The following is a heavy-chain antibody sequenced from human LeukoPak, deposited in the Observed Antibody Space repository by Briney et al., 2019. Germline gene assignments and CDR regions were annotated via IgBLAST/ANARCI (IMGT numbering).Heavy chain of an antibody. CDR1: GYTFITHG. Sequence: ASVKVSCKASGYTFITHGLTWVRQAPGQGLEWMGWISAYNGNIIYAQTLQDRLTITTDTSTSTAYMELSSLRSDDTAVYYCARGRLRYLDWTRAYSDYWGQGTLVTVSS. J-gene: IGHJ4*02. D-gene: IGHD3-9*01. CDR2: ISAYNGNI. V-gene: IGHV1-18*01. CDR3: ARGRLRYLDWTRAYSDY.